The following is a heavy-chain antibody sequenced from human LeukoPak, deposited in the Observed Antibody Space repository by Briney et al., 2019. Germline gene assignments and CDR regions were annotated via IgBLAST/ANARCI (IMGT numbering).Heavy chain of an antibody. Sequence: PGGSLRLSCAASGFTFSSYSMNWVRQAPGKGLEWVSLISGDGGSTYYADSVKGRFTISRDNSKNSLYLQMNSLRTEDTALYYCAKDIEYSSSSSRGYWGQGTLVTVSS. CDR2: ISGDGGST. CDR3: AKDIEYSSSSSRGY. CDR1: GFTFSSYS. J-gene: IGHJ4*02. D-gene: IGHD6-6*01. V-gene: IGHV3-43*02.